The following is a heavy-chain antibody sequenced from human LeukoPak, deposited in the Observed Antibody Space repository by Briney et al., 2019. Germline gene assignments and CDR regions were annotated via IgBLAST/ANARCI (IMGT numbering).Heavy chain of an antibody. CDR2: ISSSSSTI. D-gene: IGHD6-25*01. CDR3: AREPAAAGKNWFDP. Sequence: GRSLRLSCAASGFTFSSYSMNWVRQAPGKGLEWISYISSSSSTIYYADSVKGRFTISRDNAKNSLYLQMNSLRAEDTAVYYCAREPAAAGKNWFDPWGQGTLVTVSS. J-gene: IGHJ5*02. V-gene: IGHV3-48*04. CDR1: GFTFSSYS.